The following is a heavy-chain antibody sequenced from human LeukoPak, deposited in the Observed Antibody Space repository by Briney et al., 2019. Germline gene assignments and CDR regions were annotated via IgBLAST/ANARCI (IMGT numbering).Heavy chain of an antibody. D-gene: IGHD6-19*01. J-gene: IGHJ4*02. V-gene: IGHV3-74*01. CDR1: GFTFSRYW. CDR2: INTDGTVT. Sequence: GGSLRLSCAASGFTFSRYWMLWVRQAPGKGLESVSRINTDGTVTTYADSVEGRFTVSRDNADNTMFLQMNSVRDEDTAVYYCATKQWLAPPPDSWGQGTPVTVSS. CDR3: ATKQWLAPPPDS.